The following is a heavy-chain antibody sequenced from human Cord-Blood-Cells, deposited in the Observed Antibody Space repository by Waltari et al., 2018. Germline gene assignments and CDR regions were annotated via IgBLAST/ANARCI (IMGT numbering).Heavy chain of an antibody. V-gene: IGHV4-59*01. Sequence: QVQPQESRPGLVKPSETLSLTCNASGGTISSYYWSWIRQPPGKGLEWIGYIYYSGSTNYNPSLKSRVTISVDTSKNQFSLKLSSVTAADTAVYYCARVTGSGWYTRWFDPWGQGTLVTVSS. CDR2: IYYSGST. CDR3: ARVTGSGWYTRWFDP. J-gene: IGHJ5*02. D-gene: IGHD6-19*01. CDR1: GGTISSYY.